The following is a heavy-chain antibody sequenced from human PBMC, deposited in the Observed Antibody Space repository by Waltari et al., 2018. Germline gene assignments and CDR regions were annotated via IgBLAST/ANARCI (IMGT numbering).Heavy chain of an antibody. CDR1: GYDFTVNH. V-gene: IGHV1-2*02. Sequence: QVQLVQSGTAIKKPGASVKVSGKASGYDFTVNHLSWLRQAPGQGLEWMGWIDPNSGDTHYAQTLQGRATMTRDTSASTAYMELSSLTSDDTAVYYCARELGIMAFDIWGQGTMVIVSS. J-gene: IGHJ3*02. D-gene: IGHD7-27*01. CDR3: ARELGIMAFDI. CDR2: IDPNSGDT.